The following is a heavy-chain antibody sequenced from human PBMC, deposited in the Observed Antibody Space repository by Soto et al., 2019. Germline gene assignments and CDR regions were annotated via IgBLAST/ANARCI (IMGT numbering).Heavy chain of an antibody. Sequence: GGSLRLSCAASGFTFSSYGMHWVRQAPGKGLEWVAVISYDGSNKYYADSVKGRFTISRDNSYNTLYLQMSSLRAEDSAVYYCARGSKDSYPGSRIFDFWGRGTLVTVSS. D-gene: IGHD3-10*01. V-gene: IGHV3-30*03. CDR2: ISYDGSNK. CDR3: ARGSKDSYPGSRIFDF. J-gene: IGHJ4*02. CDR1: GFTFSSYG.